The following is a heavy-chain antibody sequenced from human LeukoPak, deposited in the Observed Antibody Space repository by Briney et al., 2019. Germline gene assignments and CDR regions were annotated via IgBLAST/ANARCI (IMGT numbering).Heavy chain of an antibody. D-gene: IGHD3-10*01. CDR2: INPSGGST. V-gene: IGHV1-46*01. CDR1: GYTFTSYY. J-gene: IGHJ6*03. Sequence: ASVKVSCKASGYTFTSYYMHWVRQAPGQGLEWMGIINPSGGSTSYAQKFQGRVTMTTDTSTSTAYMELRSLRSDDTAVYYCARTYYYGSGSYQNYYYYMDVWGKGTTVTVSS. CDR3: ARTYYYGSGSYQNYYYYMDV.